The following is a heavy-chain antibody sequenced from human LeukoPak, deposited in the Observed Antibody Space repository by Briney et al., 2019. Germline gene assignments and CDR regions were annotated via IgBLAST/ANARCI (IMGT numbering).Heavy chain of an antibody. CDR3: ASPHDYGDRFDY. J-gene: IGHJ4*02. V-gene: IGHV3-7*01. D-gene: IGHD4-17*01. CDR1: GFTFSSYW. Sequence: PGGSLRLSCAASGFTFSSYWMSWVRQAPGKGLEWVANIKQDGSEKHYVDSVKGRFTISRDNAKNSLYLQMNSLRAEDTAVYYCASPHDYGDRFDYWGQGTLVTVSS. CDR2: IKQDGSEK.